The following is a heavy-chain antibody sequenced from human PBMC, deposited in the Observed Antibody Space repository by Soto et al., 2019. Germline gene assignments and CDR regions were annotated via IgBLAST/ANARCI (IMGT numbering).Heavy chain of an antibody. CDR2: ISGSGGST. CDR1: GFTFSSYA. V-gene: IGHV3-23*01. J-gene: IGHJ4*02. CDR3: AKGYYYDFWSGYLFDY. D-gene: IGHD3-3*01. Sequence: GGSLRLSCAASGFTFSSYAMSWVRQAPGKGLEWVSAISGSGGSTYYADSVKGRFTISRDNSKNTLYLQMNSLRAEDTAVYYCAKGYYYDFWSGYLFDYWGQGTLVTVSS.